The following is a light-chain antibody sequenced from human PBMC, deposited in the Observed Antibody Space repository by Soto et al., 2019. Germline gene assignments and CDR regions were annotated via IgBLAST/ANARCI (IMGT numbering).Light chain of an antibody. CDR1: SSNIGAGYD. J-gene: IGLJ1*01. Sequence: QSVLAQPPSVSGAPGQKVTISCTGSSSNIGAGYDLHWYQQLPGTAPKLLIYLGDQRASGVSDRFSGSKSGTSASLAINGLRSDDEADYYCAAWDDNLNAYVFGSGTKLTVL. V-gene: IGLV1-40*01. CDR2: LGD. CDR3: AAWDDNLNAYV.